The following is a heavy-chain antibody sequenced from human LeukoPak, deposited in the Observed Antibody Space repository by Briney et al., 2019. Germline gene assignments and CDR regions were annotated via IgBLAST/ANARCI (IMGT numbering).Heavy chain of an antibody. CDR2: IRSKANSDET. V-gene: IGHV3-73*01. CDR1: GFSFSDSA. Sequence: GGSLRLSCTVSGFSFSDSAIHWVRQAAGKGLEWVGRIRSKANSDETAYAASVKGRFTISRDDSKDTAYLQMHSLKPEDTAVSHCTSPAHDFDFWSGYYSVWGRGAQVTVSS. CDR3: TSPAHDFDFWSGYYSV. D-gene: IGHD3-3*01. J-gene: IGHJ4*01.